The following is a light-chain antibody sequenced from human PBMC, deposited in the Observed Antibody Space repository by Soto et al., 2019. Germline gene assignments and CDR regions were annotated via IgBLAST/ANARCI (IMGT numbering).Light chain of an antibody. CDR1: QTIYSN. V-gene: IGKV1-39*01. CDR3: QQTYSSLPIT. Sequence: EIQMTQSPSSLYASVGDRIIITCRASQTIYSNFNWYQQKPGKAPNLLIYAASSLESGVPARFSGSGSGTHFTLTITGLQPEDFATYYCQQTYSSLPITFGQGTRLEI. CDR2: AAS. J-gene: IGKJ5*01.